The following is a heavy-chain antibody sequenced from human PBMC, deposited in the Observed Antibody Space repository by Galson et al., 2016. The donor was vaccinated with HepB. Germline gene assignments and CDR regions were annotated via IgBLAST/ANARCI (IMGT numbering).Heavy chain of an antibody. J-gene: IGHJ1*01. V-gene: IGHV3-30*04. CDR3: TRASFTTFGILRGYFQH. CDR1: GFTFSNYA. CDR2: ISYDGSNN. Sequence: SLRLSCAASGFTFSNYAFHWVRQTPGNGLEWVSVISYDGSNNYYSDSVKGRFIISRDNSTNTIILHMNSLRSEDTGVYHCTRASFTTFGILRGYFQHWGQGSRVTVSS. D-gene: IGHD3-3*01.